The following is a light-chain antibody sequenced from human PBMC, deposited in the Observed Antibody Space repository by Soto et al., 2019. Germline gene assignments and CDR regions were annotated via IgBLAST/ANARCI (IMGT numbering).Light chain of an antibody. Sequence: DIQMTQSPSSLSASVGDSVTITCRASQSISNYLNWYQQKPGKAPKLLVYAASSLQSGVPSRFSGSGSGTDFTLTSSSLQPEDFATYYCQQSDSTPFTFGPGTKVDL. J-gene: IGKJ3*01. CDR3: QQSDSTPFT. CDR1: QSISNY. V-gene: IGKV1-39*01. CDR2: AAS.